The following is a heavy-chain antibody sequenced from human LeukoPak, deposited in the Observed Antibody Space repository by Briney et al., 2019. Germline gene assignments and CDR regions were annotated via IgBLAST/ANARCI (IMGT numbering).Heavy chain of an antibody. V-gene: IGHV1-24*01. CDR3: ATPGYSYGIHFDY. Sequence: ASVKVSCKVSGYTLTELSMHWVRQAPGKGLEWMGGFDPEDGETIYAQKFQGRVTMTEDTSTDTAYMELCSLRSEDTAVYYCATPGYSYGIHFDYWGQGTLVTVSS. CDR1: GYTLTELS. D-gene: IGHD5-18*01. J-gene: IGHJ4*02. CDR2: FDPEDGET.